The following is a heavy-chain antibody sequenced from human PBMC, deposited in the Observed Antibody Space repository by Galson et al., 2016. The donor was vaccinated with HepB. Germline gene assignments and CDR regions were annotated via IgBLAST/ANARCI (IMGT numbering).Heavy chain of an antibody. Sequence: CAISGDSVSSNFAAWNWIRQSPSRGLEWLGKTYYRSKWYNDYAVSVKSRITINPDTSKSQFSLQLNSVTPEDKAVYYCARDTPWLAGGYYYYVMDVWGQGTTVTVS. CDR2: TYYRSKWYN. CDR1: GDSVSSNFAA. V-gene: IGHV6-1*01. D-gene: IGHD6-19*01. CDR3: ARDTPWLAGGYYYYVMDV. J-gene: IGHJ6*02.